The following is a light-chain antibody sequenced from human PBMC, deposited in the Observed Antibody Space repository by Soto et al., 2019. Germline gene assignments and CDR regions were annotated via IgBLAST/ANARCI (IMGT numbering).Light chain of an antibody. J-gene: IGLJ2*01. CDR2: EVT. CDR3: TSFAGNFNVV. Sequence: ALTQPPSASGSPGQSVTISCTGTSSDIGGYNYVSWYQQPPGKAPKLMIYEVTKRPSGVPDRFSGSKSGNTASLTVSGLQAEDEADYYCTSFAGNFNVVFGGGTKVTVL. CDR1: SSDIGGYNY. V-gene: IGLV2-8*01.